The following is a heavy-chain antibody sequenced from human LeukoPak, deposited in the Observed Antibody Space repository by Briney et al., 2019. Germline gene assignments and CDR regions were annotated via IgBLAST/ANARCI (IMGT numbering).Heavy chain of an antibody. CDR3: TRDDYHDSSGYYYHHY. CDR2: LYSGGKT. CDR1: GFTFSSYA. Sequence: GGSLRLSCAASGFTFSSYATSWVRQPPGKGLEWLSVLYSGGKTYYADSVKGRFTISRDNSKNTLYLQMNTLRAEDTAVYYCTRDDYHDSSGYYYHHYWGQGTLVTVSS. D-gene: IGHD3-22*01. V-gene: IGHV3-53*01. J-gene: IGHJ4*02.